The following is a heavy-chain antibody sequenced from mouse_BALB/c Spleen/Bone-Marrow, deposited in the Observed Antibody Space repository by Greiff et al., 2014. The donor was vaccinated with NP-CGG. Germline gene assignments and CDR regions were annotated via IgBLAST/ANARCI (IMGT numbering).Heavy chain of an antibody. D-gene: IGHD1-1*01. V-gene: IGHV14-3*02. CDR1: GFNIKDTY. CDR2: IDPANGNT. Sequence: ESGAALVKPGASVKLSCTASGFNIKDTYMHWVKQRPEQGLEWIGRIDPANGNTKYDPKFQGKATITADTSSNTAYLQLSSLTSEDTAVYYCANYYYGSHFDYWGQGTTLTVSS. J-gene: IGHJ2*01. CDR3: ANYYYGSHFDY.